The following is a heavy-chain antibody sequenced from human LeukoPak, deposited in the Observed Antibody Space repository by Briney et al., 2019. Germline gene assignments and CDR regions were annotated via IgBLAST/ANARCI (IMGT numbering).Heavy chain of an antibody. CDR2: ISAYNGNT. CDR3: ARGRAAGVYYYYYYMDV. Sequence: GASVKVSCKASGYIFTSYGISWVRQAPGQGLEWMGWISAYNGNTNYAQKLQGRVTMTTDTSTSTAYMELRSLRSDDTAVYYCARGRAAGVYYYYYYMDVWGKGTTVTVSS. V-gene: IGHV1-18*01. D-gene: IGHD6-13*01. J-gene: IGHJ6*03. CDR1: GYIFTSYG.